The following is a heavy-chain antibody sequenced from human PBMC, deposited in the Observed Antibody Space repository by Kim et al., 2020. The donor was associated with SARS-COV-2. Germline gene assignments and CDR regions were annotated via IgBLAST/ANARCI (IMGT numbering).Heavy chain of an antibody. V-gene: IGHV3-23*01. Sequence: GGSLRLSCAASGFTFSSYAMSWVRQAPGKGLEWVSAISGSGGSTYYADSVKGRFTISRDNSKNTLYLQMNNLRAEDTAVYYCAKDRRWSVDTAMVMDYWGQGTLVTVSS. D-gene: IGHD5-18*01. CDR2: ISGSGGST. J-gene: IGHJ4*02. CDR3: AKDRRWSVDTAMVMDY. CDR1: GFTFSSYA.